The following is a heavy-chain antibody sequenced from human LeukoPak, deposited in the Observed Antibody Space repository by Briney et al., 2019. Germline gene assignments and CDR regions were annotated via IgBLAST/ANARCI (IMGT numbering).Heavy chain of an antibody. CDR3: ARDFGGSYSWFDP. D-gene: IGHD1-26*01. CDR2: IIPSDGFT. V-gene: IGHV1-46*01. J-gene: IGHJ5*02. CDR1: GYTFSSYY. Sequence: GASVKVSCKASGYTFSSYYVHWVRQAPGQGLEWMGMIIPSDGFTSYAQKFQGRVTMTRDMSTSTVYMELSSLRSDDTAVYYCARDFGGSYSWFDPWGQGTLVTVSS.